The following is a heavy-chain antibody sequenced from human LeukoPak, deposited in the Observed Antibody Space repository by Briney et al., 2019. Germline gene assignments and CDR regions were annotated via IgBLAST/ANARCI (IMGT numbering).Heavy chain of an antibody. V-gene: IGHV1-8*03. CDR3: ATSRPGNYFPNY. CDR2: MNPNSGNT. Sequence: ASVKVSCKASGYTFTSYDTNWVRQATGQGLEWMGWMNPNSGNTGYAQKFQGRVTITRNTSISTAYMELSSLRSEDTAVYYCATSRPGNYFPNYWGQGTLVTVSS. J-gene: IGHJ4*02. CDR1: GYTFTSYD. D-gene: IGHD2/OR15-2a*01.